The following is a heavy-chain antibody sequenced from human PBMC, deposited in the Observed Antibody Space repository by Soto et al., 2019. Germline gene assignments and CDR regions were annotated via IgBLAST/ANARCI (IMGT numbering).Heavy chain of an antibody. CDR2: LYWDDDK. J-gene: IGHJ4*02. V-gene: IGHV2-5*02. CDR3: AHRVLRTVFGLVTTTAIYFDF. Sequence: QITLNESGPTVVRPTETLTLTCRFSGFSLTTSGVGVGWIRQSPGKAPEGLALLYWDDDKRYSASLKSRLTITKDTSKNQVALTVSDLDPTDTATYYCAHRVLRTVFGLVTTTAIYFDFWGQGTPVAVSS. CDR1: GFSLTTSGVG. D-gene: IGHD3-3*01.